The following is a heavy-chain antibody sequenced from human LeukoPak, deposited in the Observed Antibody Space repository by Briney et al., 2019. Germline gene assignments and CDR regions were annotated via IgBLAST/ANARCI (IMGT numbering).Heavy chain of an antibody. CDR3: AKDYGSGSPNWFDP. V-gene: IGHV3-23*01. D-gene: IGHD3-10*01. CDR1: GFTFRIYS. Sequence: GGSLRLSCAASGFTFRIYSLNWVRQAPGTGLEWVSSIGPSSGDIYYADSVKGRFTISRDNTKNTLYLQVNSLRAEDTAVYYCAKDYGSGSPNWFDPWGEGTLVTVSS. J-gene: IGHJ5*02. CDR2: IGPSSGDI.